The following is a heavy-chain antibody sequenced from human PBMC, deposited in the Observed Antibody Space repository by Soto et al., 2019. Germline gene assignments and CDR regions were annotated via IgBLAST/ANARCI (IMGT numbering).Heavy chain of an antibody. Sequence: ESGGGVVQPGRSLRLSCAASGFSFSIYPMHWVRQAPGKGPEWVALISYDGTNKFYADSVKGRFTISRDNSKSTLYLQVDSRRPEDAAVYYCARDPKTSGGQHWAFNYFDSWGQGTLVTVSS. D-gene: IGHD7-27*01. J-gene: IGHJ4*02. CDR3: ARDPKTSGGQHWAFNYFDS. CDR2: ISYDGTNK. V-gene: IGHV3-30-3*01. CDR1: GFSFSIYP.